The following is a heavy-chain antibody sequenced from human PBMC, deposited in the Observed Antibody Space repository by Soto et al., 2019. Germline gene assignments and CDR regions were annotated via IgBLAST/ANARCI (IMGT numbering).Heavy chain of an antibody. CDR3: ARLGLFDY. J-gene: IGHJ4*02. V-gene: IGHV3-11*01. CDR2: ISKRGGTI. CDR1: GFIFSDYY. D-gene: IGHD1-26*01. Sequence: PGGSPRLSCATTGFIFSDYYMSWVRQAPGKGLEWISYISKRGGTIYYADSVQGRFTVSRDNTKNSVYLQMNNLRPEDTAVYYCARLGLFDYWGQGALVTVSS.